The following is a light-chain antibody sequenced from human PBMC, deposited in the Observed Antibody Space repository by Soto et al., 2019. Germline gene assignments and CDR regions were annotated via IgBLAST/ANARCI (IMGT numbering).Light chain of an antibody. CDR2: GVT. J-gene: IGLJ1*01. V-gene: IGLV2-14*03. Sequence: QSALTQPTSVSGSPGQSITLSCTGNHNDIGTYDYVSWYQQHPGRAPRLLIHGVTTRPSGISGRFSASKSGLTGSLTISGLQPEDEADYYCSSFTSDRIYVFGPGTKVTVL. CDR3: SSFTSDRIYV. CDR1: HNDIGTYDY.